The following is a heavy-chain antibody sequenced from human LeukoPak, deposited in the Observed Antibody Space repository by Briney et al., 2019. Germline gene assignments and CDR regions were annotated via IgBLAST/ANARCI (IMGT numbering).Heavy chain of an antibody. CDR2: IYHSGST. CDR3: ARDGIIGGFDY. D-gene: IGHD3-16*01. Sequence: SETLSLTCTVSGGSISSGDYYWSWIRQTPGKGLEWIGYIYHSGSTYYNPSLKSRVTISVDRSKNQFSLKLSSVTAADTAVYYCARDGIIGGFDYWGQGTLVTVSS. CDR1: GGSISSGDYY. V-gene: IGHV4-30-2*01. J-gene: IGHJ4*02.